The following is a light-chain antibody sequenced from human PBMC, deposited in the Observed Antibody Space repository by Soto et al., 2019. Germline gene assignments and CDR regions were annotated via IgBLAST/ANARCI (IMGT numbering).Light chain of an antibody. CDR2: GAS. V-gene: IGKV3-15*01. CDR1: QSVSSN. CDR3: QEYSAWWT. J-gene: IGKJ1*01. Sequence: EIVMTQSPATLSMSPGERATLSCRASQSVSSNLAWYQQKPGQAPRLLVYGASTRATGIPARFSGSGSGTEFTLTISSLQSEDSAVYYCQEYSAWWTFGQGTKVEIK.